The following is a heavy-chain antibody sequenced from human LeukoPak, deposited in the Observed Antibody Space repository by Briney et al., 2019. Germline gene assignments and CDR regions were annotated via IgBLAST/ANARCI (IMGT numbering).Heavy chain of an antibody. J-gene: IGHJ4*02. CDR1: GFTVDAYA. V-gene: IGHV3-23*01. D-gene: IGHD3-22*01. CDR3: AKIGSSGYYYDLSSDYFDY. Sequence: PGGSLRLSCAASGFTVDAYAVHRVRQAPGKGLEWVSRADSTGTYYADSVKGRFTISRDNSKNTLYLQMNSLRAEDTAVYYCAKIGSSGYYYDLSSDYFDYWGQGTLVTVSS. CDR2: RADSTGT.